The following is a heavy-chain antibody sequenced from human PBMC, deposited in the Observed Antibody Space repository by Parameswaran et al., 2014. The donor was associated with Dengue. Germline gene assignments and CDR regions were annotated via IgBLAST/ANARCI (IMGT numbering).Heavy chain of an antibody. D-gene: IGHD6-19*01. Sequence: SETLSLTCTISGGSMRSYYWSWIRQPPGKRLEWIGYIYNSVSTSYNPSLKSRATISVDTSKNQFSLKLSSVTAADTAVYYCARETVAEKRKFDYWGQGTLVTVSS. CDR1: GGSMRSYY. CDR2: IYNSVST. J-gene: IGHJ4*02. CDR3: ARETVAEKRKFDY. V-gene: IGHV4-59*01.